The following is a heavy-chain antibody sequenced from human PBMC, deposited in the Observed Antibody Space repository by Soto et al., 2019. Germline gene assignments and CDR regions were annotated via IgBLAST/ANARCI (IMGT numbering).Heavy chain of an antibody. V-gene: IGHV3-48*03. CDR2: ISSSGSTI. CDR3: AGSLRGYSYGYYYYYGMDV. J-gene: IGHJ6*02. Sequence: PGGSLRLSCAASGSTFSSYEMNWVRQAPGKGLEWVSYISSSGSTIYYADSVKGRFTISRDNAKNSLYLQMNSLRAEDTAVYYCAGSLRGYSYGYYYYYGMDVWGQGTTVTVSS. D-gene: IGHD5-18*01. CDR1: GSTFSSYE.